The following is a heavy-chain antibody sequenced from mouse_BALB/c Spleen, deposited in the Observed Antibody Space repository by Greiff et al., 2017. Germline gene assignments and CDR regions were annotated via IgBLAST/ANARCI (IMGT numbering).Heavy chain of an antibody. Sequence: QVHVKQSGPELVKPGASVRISCKASGYTFTSYYIHWVKQRPGQGLEWIGWIYPGNVNTKYNEKFKGKATLTADKSSSTAYMQLSSLTSEDSAVYFCARSNWGFDYWGQGTTLTVSS. J-gene: IGHJ2*01. CDR3: ARSNWGFDY. V-gene: IGHV1S56*01. CDR1: GYTFTSYY. CDR2: IYPGNVNT. D-gene: IGHD4-1*01.